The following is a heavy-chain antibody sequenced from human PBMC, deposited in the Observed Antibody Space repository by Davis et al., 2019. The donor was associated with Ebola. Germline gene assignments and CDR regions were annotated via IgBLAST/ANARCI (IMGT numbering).Heavy chain of an antibody. J-gene: IGHJ4*02. Sequence: WIRQPPGKGLEWMGAILPGDSDTRYSPSFQGQVTISADKSITTAYLHWNSLKASDTAMYYCARQGAPYSAPANWGQGTLVTVSS. CDR2: ILPGDSDT. V-gene: IGHV5-51*01. CDR3: ARQGAPYSAPAN. D-gene: IGHD1-26*01.